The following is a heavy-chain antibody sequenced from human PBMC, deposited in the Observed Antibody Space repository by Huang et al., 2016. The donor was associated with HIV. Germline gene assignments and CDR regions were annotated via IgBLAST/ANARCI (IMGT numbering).Heavy chain of an antibody. V-gene: IGHV4-39*01. Sequence: QLQLQESGPGLVKPSETLSLTRSDYFWVWVRQAPGKGLQWVGSVYYSWKTYYNPSRKIRVTFSIGTSNNQFTLNLNSVTAADTAVYFCARHPPVVGVLSFGVPHPRPSYYFDIWGQGTLLTVSS. CDR3: ARHPPVVGVLSFGVPHPRPSYYFDI. CDR1: RSDYF. D-gene: IGHD3-10*01. CDR2: VYYSWKT. J-gene: IGHJ4*02.